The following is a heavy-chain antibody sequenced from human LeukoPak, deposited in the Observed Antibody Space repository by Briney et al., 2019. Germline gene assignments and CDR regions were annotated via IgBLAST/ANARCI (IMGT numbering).Heavy chain of an antibody. CDR1: GFTFSNYA. Sequence: PGGSLRLSCAASGFTFSNYAIHWVRQAPGKGLEWVAIISYDGSNKYYADSVKGRFTISRDNSKNTLYLQMNSLRAEDTAVYYCAKVIMITFGGVIAPLDYWGQGTLVTVSS. CDR3: AKVIMITFGGVIAPLDY. CDR2: ISYDGSNK. V-gene: IGHV3-30*04. D-gene: IGHD3-16*02. J-gene: IGHJ4*02.